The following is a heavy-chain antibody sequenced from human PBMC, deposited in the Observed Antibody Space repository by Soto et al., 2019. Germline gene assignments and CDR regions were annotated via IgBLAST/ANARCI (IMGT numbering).Heavy chain of an antibody. J-gene: IGHJ6*02. D-gene: IGHD6-13*01. CDR3: ARRQISPPTRGAATARGAMDV. CDR2: ISSSSSTI. CDR1: GFTFSSYS. Sequence: GGSLRLSCAASGFTFSSYSMNWVRQAPGKGLEWVSYISSSSSTIYYADSVKGRFTISRDNSKNSLYLQMNSLRAEDTAVYYCARRQISPPTRGAATARGAMDVWGQVTTVTGSS. V-gene: IGHV3-48*01.